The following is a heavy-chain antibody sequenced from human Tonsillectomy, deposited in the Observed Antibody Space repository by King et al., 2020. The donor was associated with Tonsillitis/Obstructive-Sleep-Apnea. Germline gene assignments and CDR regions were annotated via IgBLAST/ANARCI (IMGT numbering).Heavy chain of an antibody. V-gene: IGHV4-39*02. D-gene: IGHD1-1*01. CDR3: AGGTFKNTTTWFCS. J-gene: IGHJ5*01. Sequence: QLQESGPGLVKPSETLSLTCTVSGGSTTSGRYFWAWIRQPPGQGLEWIGSVYFSGNTNYSPSLKSRVTMSVDTSKNTFSLRLNSVTAADTAVYYCAGGTFKNTTTWFCSWGQGTLVTVSS. CDR2: VYFSGNT. CDR1: GGSTTSGRYF.